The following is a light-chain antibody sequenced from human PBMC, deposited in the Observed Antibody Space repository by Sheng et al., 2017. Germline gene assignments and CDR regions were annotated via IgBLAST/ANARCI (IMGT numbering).Light chain of an antibody. CDR1: KVGDRF. CDR3: QVWDNSIAV. J-gene: IGLJ3*02. CDR2: EDT. V-gene: IGLV3-1*01. Sequence: SYKLTQPPSVSVSPGQTVSIECSGDKVGDRFASWYQQKPGQSPILVIYEDTKRSSGIPERFSASNSGDTATLTITGSQALDEADYYCQVWDNSIAVFGGGTKLTVL.